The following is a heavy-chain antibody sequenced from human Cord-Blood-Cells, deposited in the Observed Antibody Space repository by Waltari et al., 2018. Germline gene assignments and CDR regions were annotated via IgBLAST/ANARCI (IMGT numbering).Heavy chain of an antibody. V-gene: IGHV1-69*01. CDR1: GVRVSSYA. CDR2: SFPIFGTA. Sequence: QVQLVQPGAEVKKPGSSVKVSYKASGVRVSSYATSWVRQAPGQGLEWMGGSFPIFGTANYAQKFQDRVTITADESTSTAYMELSSLRSEDTAVYYCAREGAETFSAFDSWGQGTMVTVSS. J-gene: IGHJ3*02. D-gene: IGHD1-26*01. CDR3: AREGAETFSAFDS.